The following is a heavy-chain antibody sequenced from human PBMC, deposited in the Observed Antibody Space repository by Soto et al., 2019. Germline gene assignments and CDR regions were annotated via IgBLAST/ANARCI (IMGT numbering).Heavy chain of an antibody. CDR3: AHAARYFDWD. CDR2: ISGSGGST. CDR1: GFTFISYA. Sequence: EVQLLESGGGLVQPGGSLRLSCAASGFTFISYAMSWVRQAPGKGLEWVSVISGSGGSTYSADSVKGRFPLSRDNSKNTLYLQMNSLRAEDTSVYYSAHAARYFDWDWGQVTLVTVSS. J-gene: IGHJ1*01. V-gene: IGHV3-23*01. D-gene: IGHD3-9*01.